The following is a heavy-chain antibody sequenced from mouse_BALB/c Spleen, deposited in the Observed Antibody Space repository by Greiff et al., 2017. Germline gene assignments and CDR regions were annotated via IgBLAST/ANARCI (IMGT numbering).Heavy chain of an antibody. Sequence: VHLVESGPGLVAPSQSLSITCTVSGFSLTSYGVHWVRQPPGKGLEWLGVIWAGGSTNYNSALMSRLSISKDNSKSQVFLKMTSLQTDDTAMYYCARGDYHWYFDVWGAGTTVTVSS. CDR3: ARGDYHWYFDV. CDR2: IWAGGST. J-gene: IGHJ1*01. CDR1: GFSLTSYG. V-gene: IGHV2-9*02. D-gene: IGHD2-4*01.